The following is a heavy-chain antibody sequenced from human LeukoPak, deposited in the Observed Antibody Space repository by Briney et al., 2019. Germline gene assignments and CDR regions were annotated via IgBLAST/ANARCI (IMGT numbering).Heavy chain of an antibody. V-gene: IGHV1-2*02. D-gene: IGHD3-10*01. CDR1: GYTFTGYY. CDR2: INPNSGGT. Sequence: ASVKVSCKASGYTFTGYYMHWVRQAPGQGLEWMGWINPNSGGTNYAQKFQGRVTMTRDTSISTAYMELSRLRSDDTAVYYCARSGYYGSGVPDYWGQGTLVTVSS. J-gene: IGHJ4*02. CDR3: ARSGYYGSGVPDY.